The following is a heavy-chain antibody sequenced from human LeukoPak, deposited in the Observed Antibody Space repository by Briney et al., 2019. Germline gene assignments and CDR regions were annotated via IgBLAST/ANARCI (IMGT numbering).Heavy chain of an antibody. CDR3: ASQGGVTGTYVTRGVDY. CDR2: INHSGST. V-gene: IGHV4-34*01. Sequence: SETLSLTCAVYGGSFSGYYWSWIRQPPGKGLEWIGEINHSGSTNCNPSLKSRVTISVDTSKNQFSLKLSSVTAADTAVYYCASQGGVTGTYVTRGVDYWGQGTLVTVSS. J-gene: IGHJ4*02. D-gene: IGHD1-7*01. CDR1: GGSFSGYY.